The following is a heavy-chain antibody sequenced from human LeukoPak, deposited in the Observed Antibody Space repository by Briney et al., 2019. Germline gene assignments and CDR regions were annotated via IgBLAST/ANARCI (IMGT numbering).Heavy chain of an antibody. CDR3: ARGTKWLRFVWQY. CDR1: GYTFTGYY. D-gene: IGHD5-12*01. J-gene: IGHJ4*02. V-gene: IGHV1-2*02. Sequence: ASVKVSCKASGYTFTGYYMHWVRQAPGQGLEWMGWINPNSGGTNYAQKFQGRVTMTRDTSISTAYMELSRLRSDDTAVHYCARGTKWLRFVWQYWGQGTLVTVSS. CDR2: INPNSGGT.